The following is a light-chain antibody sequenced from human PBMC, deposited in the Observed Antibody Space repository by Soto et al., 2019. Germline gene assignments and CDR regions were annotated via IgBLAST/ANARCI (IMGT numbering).Light chain of an antibody. CDR3: QQYYSYPRT. J-gene: IGKJ1*01. V-gene: IGKV1-5*01. Sequence: IHMTHSPSTLCAFVLYRVSITFLASQRISSWLAWYQQKPGKAPNFLIYDGSTLQSGVPSRFSGSGSGTDFTLTISCLQSEDFATYYCQQYYSYPRTFGQGTKVDIK. CDR2: DGS. CDR1: QRISSW.